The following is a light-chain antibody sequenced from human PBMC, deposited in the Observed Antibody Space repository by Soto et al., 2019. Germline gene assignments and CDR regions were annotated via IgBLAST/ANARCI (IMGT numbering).Light chain of an antibody. CDR2: KAS. CDR3: MQGTHWPWT. J-gene: IGKJ1*01. Sequence: DVVMTQPPLFLPLTLGQPASVSCRSSQSLAHSDGNTYLTWFQQRPGQSPRRLIYKASNRDSGVPDRFSGSGSGTDFTLKISRVEAEDVAVYYCMQGTHWPWTFGQGTKVDIK. CDR1: QSLAHSDGNTY. V-gene: IGKV2-30*02.